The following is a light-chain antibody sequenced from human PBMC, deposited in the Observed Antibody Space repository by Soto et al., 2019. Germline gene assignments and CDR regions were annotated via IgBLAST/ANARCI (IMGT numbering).Light chain of an antibody. CDR1: SSNIGINC. Sequence: QSVLTQPPSVSAAPGQKVTISCSGSSSNIGINCVSWYQQLPGTAPKLLIYENNKRSSDISDRFSGSKSGTSATLGITGLQTGDEAEYYCGACDSSLTVGAFGGGTKVTVL. CDR3: GACDSSLTVGA. V-gene: IGLV1-51*02. J-gene: IGLJ2*01. CDR2: ENN.